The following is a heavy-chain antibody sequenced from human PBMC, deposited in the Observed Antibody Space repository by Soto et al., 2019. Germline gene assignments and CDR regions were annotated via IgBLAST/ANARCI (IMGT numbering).Heavy chain of an antibody. J-gene: IGHJ4*02. CDR2: IYYSGST. CDR3: ARGVGYCSGGSCYISENYFDY. CDR1: GGSISSGGYY. V-gene: IGHV4-31*03. Sequence: PWETLSLTCTVSGGSISSGGYYWSWIRQHPGKGLEWIGYIYYSGSTYYNPSLKSRVTISVDTSKNQFSLKLSSVTAADTAVYYCARGVGYCSGGSCYISENYFDYWGQGTLVTVS. D-gene: IGHD2-15*01.